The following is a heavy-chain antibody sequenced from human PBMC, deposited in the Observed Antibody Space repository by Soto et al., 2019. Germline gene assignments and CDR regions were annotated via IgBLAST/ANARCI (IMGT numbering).Heavy chain of an antibody. CDR2: IKQDGSEK. Sequence: GGSLRLSCVASGFTFSSYWMSWVRQAPGKGLEWVANIKQDGSEKYYVDSVKGRFTISRDNAKNSLYLKMNSLRAEDTAVYYCASGGEMSLNWKDYYYMDVWGKGTTVTVSS. CDR3: ASGGEMSLNWKDYYYMDV. D-gene: IGHD1-1*01. V-gene: IGHV3-7*01. CDR1: GFTFSSYW. J-gene: IGHJ6*03.